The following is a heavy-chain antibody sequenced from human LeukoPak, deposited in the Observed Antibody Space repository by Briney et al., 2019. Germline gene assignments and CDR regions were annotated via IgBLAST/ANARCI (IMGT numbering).Heavy chain of an antibody. J-gene: IGHJ4*02. CDR3: ARSDAIAAAGIDY. D-gene: IGHD6-13*01. CDR1: GGSFSGYY. V-gene: IGHV4-34*01. Sequence: SETLPLTCAVYGGSFSGYYWSWIRQPPGKGLEWIGEINHSGSTNYNPSLKSRVTISVDTSKNHFCLKLSSVTAADTAVYCCARSDAIAAAGIDYWGQGTLVTVSS. CDR2: INHSGST.